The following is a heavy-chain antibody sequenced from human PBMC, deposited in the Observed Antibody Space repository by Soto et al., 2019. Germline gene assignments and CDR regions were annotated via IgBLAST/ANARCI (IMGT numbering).Heavy chain of an antibody. Sequence: GGSLRLSCAASGFTFSSYWMSWVRQAPGKGLEWVGRIKSKTDGGTTDYAAPVKGRFTISRDDSKNTLYLQMNSLKTEDTAVYYCATTPTWGYYYYYGMDVWGQGTTVTVSS. V-gene: IGHV3-15*01. D-gene: IGHD1-26*01. CDR2: IKSKTDGGTT. J-gene: IGHJ6*02. CDR3: ATTPTWGYYYYYGMDV. CDR1: GFTFSSYW.